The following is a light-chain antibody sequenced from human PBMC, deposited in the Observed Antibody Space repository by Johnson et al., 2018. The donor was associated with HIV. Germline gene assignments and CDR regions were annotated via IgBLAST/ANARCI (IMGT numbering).Light chain of an antibody. V-gene: IGLV1-51*01. J-gene: IGLJ1*01. CDR2: DNN. Sequence: QAVLTQPPSVSAAPGQKVTISCSGSSSNIGNNYVSWYQQLPGTAPTLLIYDNNKLPSGIPARFSGSKSGTSAPLGITGLQTSDEADYSCGTWDYTLKTGFFGTGTKVTVL. CDR3: GTWDYTLKTGF. CDR1: SSNIGNNY.